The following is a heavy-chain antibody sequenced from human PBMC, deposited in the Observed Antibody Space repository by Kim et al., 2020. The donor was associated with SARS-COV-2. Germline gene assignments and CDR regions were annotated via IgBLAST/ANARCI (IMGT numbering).Heavy chain of an antibody. CDR1: GFTFSSYA. CDR3: AKDKEGDSSSPYYFDY. V-gene: IGHV3-33*06. J-gene: IGHJ4*01. Sequence: GGSLRLSCAASGFTFSSYAMHWVRQAPGKGLEWVAVIWYDGSNKYYADSVKGRFTISRDNSKNTLYLQMNSLRAEDTAVYYCAKDKEGDSSSPYYFDYWG. CDR2: IWYDGSNK. D-gene: IGHD6-6*01.